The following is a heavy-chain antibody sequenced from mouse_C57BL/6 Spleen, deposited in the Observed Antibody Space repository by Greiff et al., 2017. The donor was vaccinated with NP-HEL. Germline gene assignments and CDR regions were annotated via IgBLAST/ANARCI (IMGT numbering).Heavy chain of an antibody. CDR3: ARGGVFYAMDY. J-gene: IGHJ4*01. CDR1: GYSITSGYD. V-gene: IGHV3-1*01. Sequence: EVKLVESGPGMVKPSQSLSLTCTVTGYSITSGYDWHWIRHFPGNKLEWMGYISYSGSTNYNPSLKSRISITHDTSKNHFFLKLNSVTTEDTATYYCARGGVFYAMDYWGQGTSVTVSS. CDR2: ISYSGST.